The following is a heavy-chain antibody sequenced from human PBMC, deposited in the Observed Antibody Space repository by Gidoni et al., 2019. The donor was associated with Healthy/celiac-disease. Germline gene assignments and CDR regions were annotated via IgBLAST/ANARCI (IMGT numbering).Heavy chain of an antibody. CDR2: IKQDGSEK. J-gene: IGHJ2*01. CDR1: GLTFSSYW. Sequence: EVQLVESGGGLVQPGGSLRLSCAASGLTFSSYWMSWVRQAPGKGLEWVANIKQDGSEKYYVDSVKGRFTISRDNAKNSLYLQMNSLRAEDTAVYYCARVYYDFWSGYYPDYWYFDLWGRGTLVTVSS. V-gene: IGHV3-7*01. CDR3: ARVYYDFWSGYYPDYWYFDL. D-gene: IGHD3-3*01.